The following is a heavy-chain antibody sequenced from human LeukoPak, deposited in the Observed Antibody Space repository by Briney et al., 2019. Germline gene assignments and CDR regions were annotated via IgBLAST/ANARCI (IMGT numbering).Heavy chain of an antibody. CDR2: INHSGST. D-gene: IGHD1-26*01. CDR3: ARGGGSYYYFDY. J-gene: IGHJ4*02. CDR1: GGSFSGYY. Sequence: SETLSLTCAVYGGSFSGYYWSWIRQPPGKGLEWIGEINHSGSTNYNPSLKSRVTISVDTSKNQFSLRLSSVTAADTAVYYCARGGGSYYYFDYWGQGTLVTVSS. V-gene: IGHV4-34*01.